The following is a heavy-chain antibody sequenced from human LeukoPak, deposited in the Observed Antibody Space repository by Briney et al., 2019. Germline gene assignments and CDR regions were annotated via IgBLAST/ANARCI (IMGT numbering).Heavy chain of an antibody. D-gene: IGHD5-12*01. CDR3: AREQWFRLDF. Sequence: GGSLRLSCAASGFDFYDYYMDWIRQAPGKGLEWVAYISTRDNVIYYADSVKGRFAISTDSAKNSVTVEDTAVYYCAREQWFRLDFWGQGILVSVSS. CDR1: GFDFYDYY. CDR2: ISTRDNVI. V-gene: IGHV3-11*01. J-gene: IGHJ4*02.